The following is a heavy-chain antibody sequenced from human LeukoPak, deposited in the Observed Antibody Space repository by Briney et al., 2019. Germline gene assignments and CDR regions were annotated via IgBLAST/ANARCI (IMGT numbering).Heavy chain of an antibody. V-gene: IGHV3-23*01. CDR3: VPGGSGSYYIPDY. D-gene: IGHD3-10*01. CDR2: ISGSGGRT. CDR1: GYMFSSYA. Sequence: GGSLRLSCAASGYMFSSYAMSWVRQAPGKGLEWVSGISGSGGRTDYADSVKGRFTISRDNSKNMLYLQMNSLRVEDTAVYYCVPGGSGSYYIPDYWGQGTLVTVSS. J-gene: IGHJ4*02.